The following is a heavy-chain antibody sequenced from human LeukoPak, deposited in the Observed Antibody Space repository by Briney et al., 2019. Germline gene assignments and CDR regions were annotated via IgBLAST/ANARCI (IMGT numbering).Heavy chain of an antibody. V-gene: IGHV1-69*05. J-gene: IGHJ5*01. D-gene: IGHD5-24*01. Sequence: SVKVSCKAFGGTFSNYAIGWVRQAPGQGLEWMGRIIPIFGTANYAQKFQGRVTITTDESTSTTYMELSSLRSEDTAVYYCARGDGYGYNRFDSWGQGTLVTVSS. CDR1: GGTFSNYA. CDR3: ARGDGYGYNRFDS. CDR2: IIPIFGTA.